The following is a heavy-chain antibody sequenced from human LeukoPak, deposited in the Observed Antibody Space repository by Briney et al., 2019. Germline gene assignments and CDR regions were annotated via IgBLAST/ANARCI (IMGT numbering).Heavy chain of an antibody. V-gene: IGHV1-69*13. CDR2: IIPIFGTA. Sequence: SVKVSCKASGGTFSSYAISWVRQAPGQGLEWMGGIIPIFGTANYAQKFQGRVTITADESTSTAYMELSSLRSEDTAVYYCARASPYCSSTSCSFDYWGQGTLVTVSS. D-gene: IGHD2-2*01. CDR1: GGTFSSYA. CDR3: ARASPYCSSTSCSFDY. J-gene: IGHJ4*02.